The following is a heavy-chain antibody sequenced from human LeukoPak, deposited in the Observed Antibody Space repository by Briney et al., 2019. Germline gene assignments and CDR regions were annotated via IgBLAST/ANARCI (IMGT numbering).Heavy chain of an antibody. D-gene: IGHD1-26*01. CDR3: ARGMEPYYYMDV. J-gene: IGHJ6*03. CDR2: INPNSGGT. V-gene: IGHV1-2*02. Sequence: ASVKVSCKASGYTFTGYYMHWVRQAPGQGLEWMGWINPNSGGTNYAQKFQGRVTMTRDTSISTACMELSRLRSDDTAVYYCARGMEPYYYMDVWGKGTTVTVSS. CDR1: GYTFTGYY.